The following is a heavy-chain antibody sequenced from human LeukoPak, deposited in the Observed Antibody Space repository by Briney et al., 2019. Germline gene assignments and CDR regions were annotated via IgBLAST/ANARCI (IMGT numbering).Heavy chain of an antibody. V-gene: IGHV3-20*04. CDR1: GFSFDDYG. D-gene: IGHD3-10*01. Sequence: PGGSLRLSCAASGFSFDDYGMSWVRQVPVKGLEWVSGINWNGGSTGYADSVKGRFTISRDNAKNSLYLQMNSLRAEDTALYYCARGLEGSGSYYNGYFDYWGQGTLVTVSS. CDR2: INWNGGST. J-gene: IGHJ4*02. CDR3: ARGLEGSGSYYNGYFDY.